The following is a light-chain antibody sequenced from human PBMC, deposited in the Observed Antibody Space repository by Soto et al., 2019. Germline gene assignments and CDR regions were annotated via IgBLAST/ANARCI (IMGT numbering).Light chain of an antibody. Sequence: QSVLTQPPSASGSPGQSVTISCTGTNSDVGDYTYVSWYQQHPGKAPKLMIYEVTKRPSGVPDRFSGSKSGNTASLTVSGLQADDEADYYCSSDAGINTLIFGGGTKVTVL. V-gene: IGLV2-8*01. CDR1: NSDVGDYTY. CDR2: EVT. J-gene: IGLJ2*01. CDR3: SSDAGINTLI.